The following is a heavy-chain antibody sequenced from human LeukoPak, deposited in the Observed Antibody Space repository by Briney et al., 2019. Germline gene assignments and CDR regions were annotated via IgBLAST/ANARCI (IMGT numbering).Heavy chain of an antibody. J-gene: IGHJ4*02. D-gene: IGHD5-24*01. CDR2: IYPGDSDT. V-gene: IGHV5-51*01. CDR3: ARHTDGYNSYDY. CDR1: GYNFTSYW. Sequence: GESLEISCEGSGYNFTSYWIGGGRPVPGKGLEWMGIIYPGDSDTRDSPSFQGQVTISADKSISTAYLQWSSLKASDTAMYYCARHTDGYNSYDYWGQGTLVTVSS.